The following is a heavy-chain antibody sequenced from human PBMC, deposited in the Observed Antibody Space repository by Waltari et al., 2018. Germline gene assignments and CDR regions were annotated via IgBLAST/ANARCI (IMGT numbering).Heavy chain of an antibody. CDR2: ISSSSGTI. D-gene: IGHD6-19*01. CDR3: ARRYSCGFDY. V-gene: IGHV3-48*04. Sequence: EVQLVESGGGLVQPGGSLRLSCAASGFTFSSYSMNWVRQAPGKGLEWVSYISSSSGTIYYADSVKGRFTISRDNAKNSLYLQMNSLRAEDTAVYYCARRYSCGFDYWGQGTLVTVSS. CDR1: GFTFSSYS. J-gene: IGHJ4*02.